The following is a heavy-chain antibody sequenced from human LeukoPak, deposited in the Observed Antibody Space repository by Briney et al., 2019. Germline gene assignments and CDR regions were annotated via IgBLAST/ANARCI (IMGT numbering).Heavy chain of an antibody. Sequence: GGSLRLSCAASGFTFSSFSMNWVRQAPGKGLEWVSSISSSGSYKYYADSVKGRFTISRDNSKNTLYLQMNSLRAEDTAVYYCAKDLNYYMDVWGKGTTVTISS. CDR2: ISSSGSYK. CDR3: AKDLNYYMDV. J-gene: IGHJ6*03. V-gene: IGHV3-21*01. CDR1: GFTFSSFS.